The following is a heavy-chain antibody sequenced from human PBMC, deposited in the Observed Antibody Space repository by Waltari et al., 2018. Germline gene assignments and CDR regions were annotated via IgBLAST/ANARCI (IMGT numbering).Heavy chain of an antibody. CDR2: IGRSSTYT. V-gene: IGHV3-21*06. Sequence: EVQLVESGGGLVKPGGSLRLSCVASGFSFNAYTMNWVRHTPEKGLEWVSSIGRSSTYTYYADSVKGRFTISRDNAANSLHLEMNALRPEDTAVYYCASHLEDFYYYMDVWGKGTTVTVSS. CDR3: ASHLEDFYYYMDV. J-gene: IGHJ6*03. CDR1: GFSFNAYT.